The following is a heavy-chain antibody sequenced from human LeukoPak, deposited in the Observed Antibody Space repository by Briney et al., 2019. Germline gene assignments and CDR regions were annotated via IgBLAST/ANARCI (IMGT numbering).Heavy chain of an antibody. V-gene: IGHV4-59*01. D-gene: IGHD6-19*01. Sequence: KPSETLSLTCTVSGGSISSYYWSWIRQPPGKGLEWIGYIYYSGSTNYNPSLKSRVTISVDTSKNQLSLKLSSVTAADTAVYYCARYSSGYPYGMDVWGQGTTVTVSS. CDR3: ARYSSGYPYGMDV. CDR2: IYYSGST. J-gene: IGHJ6*02. CDR1: GGSISSYY.